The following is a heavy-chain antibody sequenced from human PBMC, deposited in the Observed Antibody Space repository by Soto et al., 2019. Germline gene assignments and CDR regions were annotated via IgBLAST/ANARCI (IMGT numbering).Heavy chain of an antibody. Sequence: GVLRLSCAASGFIFKMYWMHWVRQSPGKGLVWISRIYNDGTYSDYADSVRGRFTIPRDNVNDTLYLQMNNLRAEDSGLYYCTRGPRPISTGTGAYWGQGTQVTVSS. CDR3: TRGPRPISTGTGAY. V-gene: IGHV3-74*01. D-gene: IGHD3-10*01. CDR2: IYNDGTYS. CDR1: GFIFKMYW. J-gene: IGHJ4*02.